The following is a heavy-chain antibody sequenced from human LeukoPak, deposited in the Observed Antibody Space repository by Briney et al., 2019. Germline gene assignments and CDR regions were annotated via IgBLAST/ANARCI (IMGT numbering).Heavy chain of an antibody. J-gene: IGHJ4*02. CDR2: IKQDGSEK. D-gene: IGHD5-18*01. V-gene: IGHV3-7*01. CDR1: GFTFSSYA. CDR3: ASGYGYVFDY. Sequence: GGSLRLSCAASGFTFSSYAMSWAREAPGKGLEWVANIKQDGSEKYYVDSVKGRFTISRDNAKNSLYLQMNSLRAEDTAVYYCASGYGYVFDYWGQGTLVTVSS.